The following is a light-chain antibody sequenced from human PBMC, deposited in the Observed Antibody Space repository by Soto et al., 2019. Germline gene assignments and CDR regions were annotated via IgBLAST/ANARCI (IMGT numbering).Light chain of an antibody. V-gene: IGLV7-46*01. CDR1: TGAVTSGHY. J-gene: IGLJ3*02. CDR2: DTS. CDR3: SLSYSGVVM. Sequence: QAVVTQEPSLTVSPGGTVTLTCGSSTGAVTSGHYPYWFQKKPGQAPRTLIYDTSNKHSWTPARFSGSLLGGKAALTLSGAQPEDEAEFYCSLSYSGVVMFGGGTQRTVL.